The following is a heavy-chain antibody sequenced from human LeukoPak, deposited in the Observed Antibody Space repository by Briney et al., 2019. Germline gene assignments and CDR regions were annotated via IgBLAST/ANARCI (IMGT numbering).Heavy chain of an antibody. CDR3: AREESSWYADY. D-gene: IGHD6-13*01. CDR1: GYTFTSYG. V-gene: IGHV1-18*01. CDR2: ISDYNGNT. Sequence: ASVKVSCKASGYTFTSYGISWVRQAPAQGLEWMGWISDYNGNTNYAQKLQGRVTMTTDTSTSTAYMELRSLRSDDTAVYYCAREESSWYADYWGQGTLVTVSS. J-gene: IGHJ4*02.